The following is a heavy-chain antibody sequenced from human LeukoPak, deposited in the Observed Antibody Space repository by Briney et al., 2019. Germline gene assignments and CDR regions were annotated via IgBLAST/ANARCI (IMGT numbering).Heavy chain of an antibody. V-gene: IGHV3-30-3*01. Sequence: GGSLRLSCAASGFTFSSYAMHWVRQAPGKGLEWVAVISYDGSNKYYADSVKGRFTISRDNSKNTLYLQMNSLRAEDTAVYYCAKDILTGYYGPTGDWGQGTLVTVSS. CDR2: ISYDGSNK. CDR1: GFTFSSYA. J-gene: IGHJ4*02. D-gene: IGHD3-9*01. CDR3: AKDILTGYYGPTGD.